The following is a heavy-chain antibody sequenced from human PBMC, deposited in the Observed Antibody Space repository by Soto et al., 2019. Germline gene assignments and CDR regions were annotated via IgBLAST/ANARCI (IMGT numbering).Heavy chain of an antibody. CDR1: GFTFSSYG. V-gene: IGHV3-30*03. J-gene: IGHJ4*02. D-gene: IGHD3-16*01. CDR2: ISYDGSNK. CDR3: VRDSWGFDY. Sequence: GGSLRLSCAASGFTFSSYGMHWVRQAPGKGLEWVAVISYDGSNKYYADSVKGRFTISRDNSKNTLYLQMSSLRVEDTAVYYCVRDSWGFDYWGQGTLVTVSS.